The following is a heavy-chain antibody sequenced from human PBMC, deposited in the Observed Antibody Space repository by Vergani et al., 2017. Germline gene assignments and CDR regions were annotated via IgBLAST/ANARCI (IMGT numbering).Heavy chain of an antibody. Sequence: QVQLVQSGAEVKKPGSSVKVSCKASGGTFSSYAISWVRQAPGQGLEWMGIINPSGGSTSYAQKFQGRVTMTRDTSTSTFYMELSSLRSEDTAVYYCAGSDDILTGYARYFRPWFDPWGQGTLVTVSS. D-gene: IGHD3-9*01. CDR2: INPSGGST. CDR1: GGTFSSYA. J-gene: IGHJ5*02. V-gene: IGHV1-46*01. CDR3: AGSDDILTGYARYFRPWFDP.